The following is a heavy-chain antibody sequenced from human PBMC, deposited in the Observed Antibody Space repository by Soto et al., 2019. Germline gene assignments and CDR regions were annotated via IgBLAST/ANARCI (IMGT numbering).Heavy chain of an antibody. Sequence: PSQTLSLTCAISGDSVSSNSAAWNWIRQSPSRGLEWLGRTYHRSKWYNDYAVSVKSRITINPDTSKNQFSLQLNSVTPEDTAVYYCARDRNWRDTAMVTGYYYYGMDVWGQGTTVTVSS. D-gene: IGHD5-18*01. CDR1: GDSVSSNSAA. V-gene: IGHV6-1*01. CDR3: ARDRNWRDTAMVTGYYYYGMDV. J-gene: IGHJ6*02. CDR2: TYHRSKWYN.